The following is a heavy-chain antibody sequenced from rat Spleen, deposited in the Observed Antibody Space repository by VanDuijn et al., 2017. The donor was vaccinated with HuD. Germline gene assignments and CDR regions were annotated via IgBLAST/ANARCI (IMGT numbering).Heavy chain of an antibody. J-gene: IGHJ2*01. CDR3: ARGYNYYFDY. CDR1: GHSISSSYR. CDR2: INSAGST. Sequence: EVQLQESGPGLVKPSQSLSLTCSVTGHSISSSYRWNWIRKFPGNKLEWMGYINSAGSTNYNPSLKSRISITRDTSKNQFFLQVNSVTTEDTATYYCARGYNYYFDYWGQGVMVTVS. V-gene: IGHV3-3*01. D-gene: IGHD1-4*01.